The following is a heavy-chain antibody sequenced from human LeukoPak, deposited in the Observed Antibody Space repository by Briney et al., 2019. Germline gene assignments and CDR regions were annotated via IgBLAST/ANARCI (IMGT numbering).Heavy chain of an antibody. Sequence: GASVKVSCKASGYTFTSYGISWVRQAPGQGLEWMGWISAYNGNTNYAQKLQGRVTMTTDTSTSTAYMELRSLRSDDTAVYYCARRGFYGSGSPNYYYYYMDVWGKGTTVTVSS. CDR2: ISAYNGNT. D-gene: IGHD3-10*01. CDR1: GYTFTSYG. CDR3: ARRGFYGSGSPNYYYYYMDV. J-gene: IGHJ6*03. V-gene: IGHV1-18*01.